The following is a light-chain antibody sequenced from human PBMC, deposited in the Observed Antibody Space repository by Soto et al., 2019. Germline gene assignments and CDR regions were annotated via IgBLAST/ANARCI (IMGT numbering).Light chain of an antibody. CDR2: KNH. V-gene: IGLV1-47*01. CDR1: SSDIGSDY. J-gene: IGLJ1*01. Sequence: QSVLSQPPSASGTPGQRVTISCSGGSSDIGSDYVYWYQQLPGTAPKLLIYKNHQRPSGVPDRFSGSKSGTSASLAISRLRSEDEADYYCAACTDSLNVCVFGTGTKLTVL. CDR3: AACTDSLNVCV.